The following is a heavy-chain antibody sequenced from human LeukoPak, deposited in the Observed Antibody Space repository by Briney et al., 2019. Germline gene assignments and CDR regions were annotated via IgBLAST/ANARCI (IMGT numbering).Heavy chain of an antibody. D-gene: IGHD3-22*01. J-gene: IGHJ4*02. CDR1: GFTFSSYS. V-gene: IGHV3-53*01. CDR2: IYSGGST. Sequence: SGGSLRLSCAASGFTFSSYSMNWVRQAPGKGLEWVSVIYSGGSTYYADSVKGRFTISRDNSKNTLYLQMNSLRAEDTAVYYCARDHDSSGYYDYWGQGTLVTVSS. CDR3: ARDHDSSGYYDY.